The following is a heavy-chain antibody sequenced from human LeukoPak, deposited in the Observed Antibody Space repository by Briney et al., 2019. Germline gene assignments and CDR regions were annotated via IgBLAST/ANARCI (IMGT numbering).Heavy chain of an antibody. Sequence: SETLSLTCTVSGGSISSYYWSWIRQLPGKGLEWIGYIYYSGSTNYNPSLKSRVTISVDTSKNQFSLKLSSVTAADTAVYYCARLLGGYVPAFDIWGQGTMVTVSS. D-gene: IGHD3-9*01. CDR3: ARLLGGYVPAFDI. CDR2: IYYSGST. J-gene: IGHJ3*02. CDR1: GGSISSYY. V-gene: IGHV4-59*01.